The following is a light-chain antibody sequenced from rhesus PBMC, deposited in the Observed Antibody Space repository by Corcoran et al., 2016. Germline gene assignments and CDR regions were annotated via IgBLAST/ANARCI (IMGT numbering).Light chain of an antibody. Sequence: QAAPTQPPSVSGSPGQSVTISCTGTSSDVGGYNYVSWYQQHPGKAPKLMIYGVSKRPSGVSDRFSGSKSANTASLTISGLQAEDEADYYCSSTGTITTYTFGVGTRLTVL. CDR1: SSDVGGYNY. V-gene: IGLV2S7*01. J-gene: IGLJ1*01. CDR3: SSTGTITTYT. CDR2: GVS.